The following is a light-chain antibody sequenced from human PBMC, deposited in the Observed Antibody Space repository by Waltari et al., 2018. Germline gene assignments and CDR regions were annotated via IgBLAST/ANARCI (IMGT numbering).Light chain of an antibody. CDR2: EGN. Sequence: QSALTQPASVSGSPGQSITISCTGTSSALGNYNFFVSWYQHRPGEAPKLIIYEGNVRPSGVSDRVSGSKSGNAASLTISGLQAEDEAHYYCCSYGVRVFFGGGTKLTVL. CDR1: SSALGNYNFF. CDR3: CSYGVRVF. V-gene: IGLV2-23*01. J-gene: IGLJ2*01.